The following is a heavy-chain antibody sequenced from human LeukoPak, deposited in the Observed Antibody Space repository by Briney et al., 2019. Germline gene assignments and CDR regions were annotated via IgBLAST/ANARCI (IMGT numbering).Heavy chain of an antibody. Sequence: SETLSLTCTVSGGSICSYHWSWLPPPPGKGLEGSGNLYYSGSNNYNPSLKSRVTISVDTSKNQFSLKLSSVTAADTAVYYCARDSLGGYYYDSSGYRLGHWGQGTLVTVSS. CDR1: GGSICSYH. CDR2: LYYSGSN. J-gene: IGHJ4*02. CDR3: ARDSLGGYYYDSSGYRLGH. D-gene: IGHD3-22*01. V-gene: IGHV4-59*01.